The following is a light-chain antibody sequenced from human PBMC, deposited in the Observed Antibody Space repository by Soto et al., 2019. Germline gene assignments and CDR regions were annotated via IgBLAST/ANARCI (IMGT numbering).Light chain of an antibody. CDR1: QSISNY. CDR3: QQSYSAPRT. Sequence: DFQMTQSPSFLSASVGDRVTITCRASQSISNYLTWYHQKPGKAPKPLIFLASTLQSGVPSRFSGSGSGTDFTLTISSLQPEDFATYYCQQSYSAPRTFGQGTKVDIK. V-gene: IGKV1-39*01. J-gene: IGKJ1*01. CDR2: LAS.